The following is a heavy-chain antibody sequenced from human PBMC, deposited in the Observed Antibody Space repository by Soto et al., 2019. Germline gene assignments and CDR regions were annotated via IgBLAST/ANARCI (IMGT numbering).Heavy chain of an antibody. Sequence: PSETLSLTCVVSDGSISTYDWLTWVRQPPGKGLEWIGKMFHSGGADYSPSLKSRVTISADSSKNHFSLRLTAVTAADTAVYYCATGNVDSMLEYWGQGTQVTVPS. D-gene: IGHD3-3*01. J-gene: IGHJ4*02. V-gene: IGHV4-4*02. CDR1: DGSISTYDW. CDR2: MFHSGGA. CDR3: ATGNVDSMLEY.